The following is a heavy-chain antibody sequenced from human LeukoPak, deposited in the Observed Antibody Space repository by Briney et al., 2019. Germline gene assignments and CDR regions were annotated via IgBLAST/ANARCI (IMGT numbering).Heavy chain of an antibody. CDR3: ARENGDYIYFDY. CDR2: IYYSVTT. Sequence: SETLSLTCTVSGGPISSDYWTWLRQPPGKGLEWIGHIYYSVTTTYDPSLKSRVTISVDTSKNQFSLKLTSVTAADTAVHYCARENGDYIYFDYWGQGTVVTVSS. J-gene: IGHJ4*02. V-gene: IGHV4-59*01. CDR1: GGPISSDY. D-gene: IGHD4-17*01.